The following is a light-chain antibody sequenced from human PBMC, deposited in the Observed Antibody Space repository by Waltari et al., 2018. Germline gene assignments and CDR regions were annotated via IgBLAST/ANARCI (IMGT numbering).Light chain of an antibody. V-gene: IGKV1-39*01. CDR2: AAS. CDR1: QRISSY. Sequence: DIQMTQSPSSLSASVGDRVTITCRASQRISSYLNWYQQKPGKAPKLLIYAASSLPSGVPSRFSGSGSGTDFTLTISSLQPEDFATYYCQQSYSTPSTFGPGTKVDIK. CDR3: QQSYSTPST. J-gene: IGKJ3*01.